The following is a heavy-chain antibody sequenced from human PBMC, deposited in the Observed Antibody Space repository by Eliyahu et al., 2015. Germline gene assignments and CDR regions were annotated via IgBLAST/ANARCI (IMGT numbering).Heavy chain of an antibody. Sequence: QVQLVQSGAEVKKPGASVKVSXKASXYTXTSYGISXVRQAPGQGLEXMGWISAYNGNTNYAQKLQGRVTMTTDTSTSTAYMELRSLRSDDTAVYYCARGPRELLPLYFDYWGQGTLVTVSS. CDR1: XYTXTSYG. V-gene: IGHV1-18*01. D-gene: IGHD3-10*01. CDR2: ISAYNGNT. CDR3: ARGPRELLPLYFDY. J-gene: IGHJ4*02.